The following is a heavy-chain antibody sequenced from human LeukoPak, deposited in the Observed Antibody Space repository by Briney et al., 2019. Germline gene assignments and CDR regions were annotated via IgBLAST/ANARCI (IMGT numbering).Heavy chain of an antibody. V-gene: IGHV3-30*02. J-gene: IGHJ5*02. CDR3: AKEGGDSSGYYSPSWFDP. CDR2: IRYDGSNK. CDR1: GFTFSSYG. D-gene: IGHD3-22*01. Sequence: PGGSLRLSCAASGFTFSSYGMHWVRQAPGKGLEWVAFIRYDGSNKYYADSVKGRFTISRDNSKNTLYLQMNSLRAEDTAVYYCAKEGGDSSGYYSPSWFDPWGQGTLVTVSS.